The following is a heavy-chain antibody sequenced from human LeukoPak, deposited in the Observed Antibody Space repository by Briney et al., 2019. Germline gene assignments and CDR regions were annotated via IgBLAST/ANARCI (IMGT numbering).Heavy chain of an antibody. V-gene: IGHV3-21*01. CDR1: GFTFSSYS. D-gene: IGHD6-19*01. J-gene: IGHJ4*02. CDR2: ISSSSSNT. Sequence: KTGGSLRLSCAASGFTFSSYSMNWVRQAPGKGLEWVSSISSSSSNTYYADSVKGRFTISRDNAKNSLYLQMNSLRAEDTAVYYCARARGSGWHGDYWGQGTLVTVSS. CDR3: ARARGSGWHGDY.